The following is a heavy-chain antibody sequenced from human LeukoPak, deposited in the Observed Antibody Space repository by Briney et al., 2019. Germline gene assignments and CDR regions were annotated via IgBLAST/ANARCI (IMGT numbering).Heavy chain of an antibody. J-gene: IGHJ4*02. V-gene: IGHV3-13*01. CDR3: ARASDILTGFDY. CDR2: IGTAGDT. Sequence: GGSLRLSCAASGFTFSSYDMHWVRQATGKGLEWVSAIGTAGDTCYPGSVKGRFTISRENAKNSLYLQMNSLRAGDTAVYYCARASDILTGFDYWGQGTLVTVSS. CDR1: GFTFSSYD. D-gene: IGHD3-9*01.